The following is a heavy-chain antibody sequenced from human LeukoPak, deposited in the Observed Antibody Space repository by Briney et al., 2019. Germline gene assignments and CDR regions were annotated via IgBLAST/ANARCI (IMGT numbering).Heavy chain of an antibody. Sequence: SETLSLTCTVSGYSISSGYYWGWIRQPPGKGLKWIGSISHSGSTYYNPSLKSRVTISVDTSKNQFSLTLSSVTAADTALCYCTRLESAAAGNRWFDPWGQGILVTVSS. V-gene: IGHV4-38-2*02. D-gene: IGHD6-13*01. CDR3: TRLESAAAGNRWFDP. CDR2: ISHSGST. J-gene: IGHJ5*02. CDR1: GYSISSGYY.